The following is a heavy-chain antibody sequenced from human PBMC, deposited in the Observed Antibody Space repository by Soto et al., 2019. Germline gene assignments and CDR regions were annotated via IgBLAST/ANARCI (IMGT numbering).Heavy chain of an antibody. CDR1: GYAFTGYY. D-gene: IGHD5-18*01. V-gene: IGHV1-2*02. CDR3: ATRYSYVHF. J-gene: IGHJ4*02. CDR2: INPNSGDT. Sequence: ASVKVSCKSSGYAFTGYYIHWVRQAPGQGLEWMGWINPNSGDTNYAQKFQGRVTMTRDTSFGTAYMELSSLRSDDTAVYYCATRYSYVHFWGQGTLVTVSS.